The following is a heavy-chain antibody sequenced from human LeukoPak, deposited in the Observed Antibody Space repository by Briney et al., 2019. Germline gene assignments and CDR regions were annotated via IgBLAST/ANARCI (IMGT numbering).Heavy chain of an antibody. D-gene: IGHD2-2*01. V-gene: IGHV4-4*09. J-gene: IGHJ4*02. CDR2: IYTSGST. CDR3: ARHVGRTSSFDY. Sequence: SETLSLTCTVSGGSISSYYWSWIRQPPGKGLEWIGYIYTSGSTNYNPSLKSRVTISVDTSKNQFSLKVSSVTAAHTAVYYCARHVGRTSSFDYWGQGTLVTVSS. CDR1: GGSISSYY.